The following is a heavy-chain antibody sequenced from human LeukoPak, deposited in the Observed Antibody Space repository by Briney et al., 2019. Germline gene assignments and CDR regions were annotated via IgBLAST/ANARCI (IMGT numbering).Heavy chain of an antibody. V-gene: IGHV3-23*01. J-gene: IGHJ4*02. Sequence: PGGSLRLSCAASGFTFSSYEMNWVRQAPGKGLEWDSAITGSGDRTYYADSVKGRFTISRDNSKNTLYVEMNTLRAEDTAVYYCAKWGDYDILTGYYVSDFWGQGTLVTVSS. CDR1: GFTFSSYE. CDR3: AKWGDYDILTGYYVSDF. CDR2: ITGSGDRT. D-gene: IGHD3-9*01.